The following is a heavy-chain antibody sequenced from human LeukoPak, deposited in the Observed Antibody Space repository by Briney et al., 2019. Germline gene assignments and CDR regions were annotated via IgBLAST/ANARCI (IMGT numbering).Heavy chain of an antibody. D-gene: IGHD3-22*01. V-gene: IGHV4-34*01. CDR1: GGSFSGYY. CDR3: ARVNDSSGYYYFDY. J-gene: IGHJ4*02. Sequence: PSGTLSLTCAVYGGSFSGYYWSWIRQPPGKGLEWIGEINHSGSTNYNPSLKSRVTISVDTSKNQFSLKLSSVTAADTAVYCCARVNDSSGYYYFDYWGQGTLVTVSS. CDR2: INHSGST.